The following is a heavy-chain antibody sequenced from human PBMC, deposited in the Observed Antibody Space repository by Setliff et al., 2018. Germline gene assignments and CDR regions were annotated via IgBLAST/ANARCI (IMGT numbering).Heavy chain of an antibody. CDR1: GGSVNSGYDN. CDR2: INRRGST. CDR3: ASASSGWYSAYYYYMDV. D-gene: IGHD6-19*01. Sequence: PSETLSLTCTVSGGSVNSGYDNWNWLRQPAGKGLEWIGHINRRGSTNFSPSLKSRVTRSRDTSKNQFSLNLTSVTAADTAVYYFASASSGWYSAYYYYMDVWGKGTTVTVSS. J-gene: IGHJ6*03. V-gene: IGHV4-61*09.